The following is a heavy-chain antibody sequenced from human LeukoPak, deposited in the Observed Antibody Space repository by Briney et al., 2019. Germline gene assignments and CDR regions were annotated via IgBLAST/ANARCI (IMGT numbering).Heavy chain of an antibody. J-gene: IGHJ4*02. V-gene: IGHV3-64*01. D-gene: IGHD5-12*01. CDR1: GFTFSSYA. CDR3: ARGGGYRGYGQDY. Sequence: GGSLRLSCAASGFTFSSYAMQWVRHAPGKGLEYVSAISSKGDATYYANSVEGRFTISRDNSKNTLYLQMGSLRVEDMAVYYCARGGGYRGYGQDYWGQGTLVTVSS. CDR2: ISSKGDAT.